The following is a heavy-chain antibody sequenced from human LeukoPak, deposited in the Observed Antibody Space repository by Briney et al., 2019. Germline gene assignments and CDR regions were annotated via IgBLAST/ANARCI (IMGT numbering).Heavy chain of an antibody. J-gene: IGHJ4*02. V-gene: IGHV1-2*02. Sequence: ASVKVSCKASGYTLTGYYMHWVRQAPGQGLEWMGWINPNSGGTNYAQKFRGRVTMTRDTSINTAYLELSRLRSDDTAVYYCARDSSSGIGLWGQGTLVTVSS. D-gene: IGHD3-10*01. CDR2: INPNSGGT. CDR3: ARDSSSGIGL. CDR1: GYTLTGYY.